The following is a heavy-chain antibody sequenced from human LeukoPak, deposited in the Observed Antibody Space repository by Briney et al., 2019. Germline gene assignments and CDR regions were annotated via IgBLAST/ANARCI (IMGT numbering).Heavy chain of an antibody. V-gene: IGHV1-18*01. CDR2: ISAYNGNT. CDR3: ARDESITGTTSFDI. CDR1: GYTFTSYG. J-gene: IGHJ3*02. D-gene: IGHD1-20*01. Sequence: ASVKVSCKASGYTFTSYGISWVRQAPGQGLEWMGWISAYNGNTNYAQKLQGRVTMTTDTSTSTAYMELSRLRSDDTAVYYCARDESITGTTSFDIWGQGTMVTVSS.